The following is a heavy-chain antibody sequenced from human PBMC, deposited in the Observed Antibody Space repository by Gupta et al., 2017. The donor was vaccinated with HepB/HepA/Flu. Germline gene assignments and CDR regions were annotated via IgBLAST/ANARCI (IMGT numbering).Heavy chain of an antibody. Sequence: QVQWVQSGAEVKNPGSSVKVSCKASGGTFSTYTISWVRQAPGQGLEWMGKIIPMLDIVNYAQKFQGRVTITADKSTSTAYMELSSLRSEDTAVYYCASAGSVGMVYVQNHYGIDVWGQGTTVTVSS. V-gene: IGHV1-69*02. D-gene: IGHD2-8*01. J-gene: IGHJ6*02. CDR3: ASAGSVGMVYVQNHYGIDV. CDR1: GGTFSTYT. CDR2: IIPMLDIV.